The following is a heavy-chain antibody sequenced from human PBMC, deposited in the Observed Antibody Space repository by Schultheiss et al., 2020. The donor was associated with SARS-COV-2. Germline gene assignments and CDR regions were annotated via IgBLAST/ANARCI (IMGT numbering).Heavy chain of an antibody. CDR1: GFIFSSYE. V-gene: IGHV3-48*03. Sequence: SCAASGFIFSSYEMNWVRQAPGKGLEWVSYISSSDSTIYYTDSLKGRFTISRDNAKNSLYLQMNSLRVEDTAVYYCARSAGGSFYYGMDVWGQGTTVTVSS. J-gene: IGHJ6*02. CDR3: ARSAGGSFYYGMDV. D-gene: IGHD1-26*01. CDR2: ISSSDSTI.